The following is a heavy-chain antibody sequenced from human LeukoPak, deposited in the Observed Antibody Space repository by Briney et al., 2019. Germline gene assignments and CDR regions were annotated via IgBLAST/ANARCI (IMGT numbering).Heavy chain of an antibody. D-gene: IGHD1-26*01. CDR3: AKRGAEVGASVAPGDY. J-gene: IGHJ4*02. Sequence: TGGSLRLSCAASGFTVSSNYMSWVRQAPGKGLEWVSVIYSGGSTYYADSVKGRFTISRDNSKNTLCLQMNSLRAEDTAVYYCAKRGAEVGASVAPGDYWGQGTLLTVSS. CDR2: IYSGGST. V-gene: IGHV3-53*01. CDR1: GFTVSSNY.